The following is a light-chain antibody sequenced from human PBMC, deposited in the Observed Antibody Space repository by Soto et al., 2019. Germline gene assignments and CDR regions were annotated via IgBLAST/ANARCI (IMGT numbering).Light chain of an antibody. CDR1: QGISNY. J-gene: IGKJ4*01. CDR3: QKYNSAPPLT. CDR2: AAS. V-gene: IGKV1-27*01. Sequence: DIQMTQSPSSLSASVGDRVTITCRASQGISNYLAWYQQKPGKVPTLLIYAASTLQSGVPSRFSGSGSGTDFTLTISSQQPEDVATYYCQKYNSAPPLTFGGGTKVEIK.